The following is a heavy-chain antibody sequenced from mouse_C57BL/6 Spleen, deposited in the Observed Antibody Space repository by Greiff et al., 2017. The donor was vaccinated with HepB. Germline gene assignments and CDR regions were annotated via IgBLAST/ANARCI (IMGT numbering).Heavy chain of an antibody. J-gene: IGHJ4*01. Sequence: SGPELVKPGASVKISCKASGYAFSSSWMNWVKQRPGKGLEWIGRIYPGDGDTNYNGKFKGKATLTADKSSSTAYMQLSSLTSEDSAVYFCAREDGYYLYYAMDYWGQGTSVTVSS. V-gene: IGHV1-82*01. CDR1: GYAFSSSW. CDR2: IYPGDGDT. CDR3: AREDGYYLYYAMDY. D-gene: IGHD2-3*01.